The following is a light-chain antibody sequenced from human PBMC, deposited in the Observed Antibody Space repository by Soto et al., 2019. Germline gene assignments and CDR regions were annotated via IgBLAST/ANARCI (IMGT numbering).Light chain of an antibody. V-gene: IGLV1-47*01. Sequence: QSVLTQPPSASGAPGQRVTISCSGSSSNVGSNYLYWYQQLPGTGPKLLIYRNNQRPSGVPDRFSGSKSGTSASLAISGLRSEAEADYYCTAWDDSLRGRVFGGGTKLTVL. J-gene: IGLJ2*01. CDR1: SSNVGSNY. CDR2: RNN. CDR3: TAWDDSLRGRV.